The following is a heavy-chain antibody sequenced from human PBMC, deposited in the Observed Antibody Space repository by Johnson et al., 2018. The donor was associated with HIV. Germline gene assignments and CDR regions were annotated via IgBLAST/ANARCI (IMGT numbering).Heavy chain of an antibody. J-gene: IGHJ3*02. CDR1: GFIFRNYW. V-gene: IGHV3-74*03. CDR3: ARENQDAFDI. CDR2: IYSDGSDT. Sequence: VQLVESGGGLVKPGGSLRLSCAASGFIFRNYWMYWVRQAPGKGLVWVARIYSDGSDTAYADSVKGRFTISRDKTKNTRYLQMNSLSAEDTAVYYCARENQDAFDIWGQGTMVTVSS.